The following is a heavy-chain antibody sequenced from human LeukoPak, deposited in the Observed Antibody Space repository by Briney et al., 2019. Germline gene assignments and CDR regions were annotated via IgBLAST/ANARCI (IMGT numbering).Heavy chain of an antibody. CDR2: INGDGSST. D-gene: IGHD3-22*01. CDR1: GFTFSTYW. CDR3: AGPRGAYYSTSPIDY. J-gene: IGHJ4*02. Sequence: PGGSLRLSCAASGFTFSTYWMYWVRQAPGKGLVWVSRINGDGSSTSYADSVKGRFTISRDNAKNTLFLQMNSLRAEDTAVYYCAGPRGAYYSTSPIDYWGQGTLVTVSS. V-gene: IGHV3-74*01.